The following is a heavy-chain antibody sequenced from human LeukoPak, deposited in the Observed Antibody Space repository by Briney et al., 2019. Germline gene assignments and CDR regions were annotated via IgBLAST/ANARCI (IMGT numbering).Heavy chain of an antibody. V-gene: IGHV3-23*01. CDR1: GFTFSSYA. Sequence: PGGSLRLSCAASGFTFSSYAMSWVRQAPGKGLEWASAISSSGGSTYYADSVKGRFTISRDNSKNTLYLQMNSLRAEDTAVYYCAKVWDTYYYDSSGSFDYWGQGTLVTVSS. CDR3: AKVWDTYYYDSSGSFDY. CDR2: ISSSGGST. J-gene: IGHJ4*02. D-gene: IGHD3-22*01.